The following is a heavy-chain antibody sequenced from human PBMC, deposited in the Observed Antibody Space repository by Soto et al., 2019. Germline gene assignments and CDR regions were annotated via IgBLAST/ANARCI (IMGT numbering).Heavy chain of an antibody. D-gene: IGHD2-2*01. Sequence: QVQLQESGPGLVKPSETLSLTCTVSGGSISSYYWSWIRQPPGKGLEWIGYIYYSGSTNYNPSLKSRVTISVDTSKNQFSLKLSSVTAADTAVYYCARGGSRDGGDIVVVPAAIDPHFDYWGQGTLVTVSS. CDR3: ARGGSRDGGDIVVVPAAIDPHFDY. CDR1: GGSISSYY. CDR2: IYYSGST. V-gene: IGHV4-59*01. J-gene: IGHJ4*02.